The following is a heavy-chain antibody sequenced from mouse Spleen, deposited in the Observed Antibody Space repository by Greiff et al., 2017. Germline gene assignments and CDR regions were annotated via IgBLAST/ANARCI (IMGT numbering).Heavy chain of an antibody. CDR3: TTDYYDGSYGDY. J-gene: IGHJ2*01. CDR2: IDPENGDT. CDR1: GFNIKDDY. V-gene: IGHV14-4*01. Sequence: VQLQQSGAELVRPGASVKLSCTASGFNIKDDYMHWVKQRPEQGLEWIGWIDPENGDTEYASKFQGKATITADTSSNTAYLQLSSLTSEDTAVYYCTTDYYDGSYGDYWGQGTTLTVSS. D-gene: IGHD1-1*01.